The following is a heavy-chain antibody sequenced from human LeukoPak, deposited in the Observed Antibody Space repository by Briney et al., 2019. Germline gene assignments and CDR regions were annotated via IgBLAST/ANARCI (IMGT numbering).Heavy chain of an antibody. V-gene: IGHV4-34*01. D-gene: IGHD6-13*01. CDR1: GGSFIDYY. Sequence: PSEALSLTCASLGGSFIDYYWNWTRQPQGKGLEWIGEINHSGISNYNPSLKSRVTILVDTSKNQFSLNLSSVTAADTPVYYCARRNGSRWYNNWSDPWGQGTLVTVSS. CDR2: INHSGIS. CDR3: ARRNGSRWYNNWSDP. J-gene: IGHJ5*02.